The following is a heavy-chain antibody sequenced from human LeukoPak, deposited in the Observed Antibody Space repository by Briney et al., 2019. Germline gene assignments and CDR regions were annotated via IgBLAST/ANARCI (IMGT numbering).Heavy chain of an antibody. V-gene: IGHV1-3*01. CDR1: GYTCTSYA. J-gene: IGHJ4*02. CDR2: INAGNGKT. CDR3: ARDSGYQLLWY. Sequence: ASVKVSCTASGYTCTSYAMHWVRQATGQRLEWMGWINAGNGKTKYSQKFQGRVTITRDTSASTAYMELSSLSSEDTAVYYCARDSGYQLLWYWGQGTLVTVS. D-gene: IGHD2-2*01.